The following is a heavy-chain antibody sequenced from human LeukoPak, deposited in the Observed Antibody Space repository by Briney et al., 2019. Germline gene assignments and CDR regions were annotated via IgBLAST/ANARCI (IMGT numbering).Heavy chain of an antibody. D-gene: IGHD1-26*01. Sequence: ASVEVSCKASGYTFTGYYMHWVRQAPGQGLEWMGWINPNSGGTNYAQKFQGRVTMTRDTSISTAYMELSRLRSDDTAVYYCARSRITVGATPGDAFDIWGQGTMVTVSS. J-gene: IGHJ3*02. CDR1: GYTFTGYY. CDR3: ARSRITVGATPGDAFDI. CDR2: INPNSGGT. V-gene: IGHV1-2*02.